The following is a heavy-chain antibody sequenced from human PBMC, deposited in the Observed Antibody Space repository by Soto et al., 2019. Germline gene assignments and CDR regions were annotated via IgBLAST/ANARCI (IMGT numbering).Heavy chain of an antibody. J-gene: IGHJ4*02. Sequence: HPGGSLRLSCEVSGFSLSGYGMHWVRQAPGKGLEWVAVIWYDGTTKNYADSVKGRFTISRDNAKNSLYLQMNSLRAEDTAVYYCASDILTGYLVWGQGTLVTVSS. CDR3: ASDILTGYLV. D-gene: IGHD3-9*01. CDR2: IWYDGTTK. V-gene: IGHV3-33*01. CDR1: GFSLSGYG.